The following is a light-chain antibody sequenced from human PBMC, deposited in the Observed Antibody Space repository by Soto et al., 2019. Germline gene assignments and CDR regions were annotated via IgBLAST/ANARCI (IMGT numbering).Light chain of an antibody. Sequence: DIQMTQSPSSLSASVGDRVTITCQASQDISNYLNWYQQKLGKAPKLLIYDASNLETEVPSRFSGSGSGTDFTFTISSLQPEDIAAYYFQQYSHLITFGQGTRLESK. CDR3: QQYSHLIT. CDR2: DAS. V-gene: IGKV1-33*01. J-gene: IGKJ5*01. CDR1: QDISNY.